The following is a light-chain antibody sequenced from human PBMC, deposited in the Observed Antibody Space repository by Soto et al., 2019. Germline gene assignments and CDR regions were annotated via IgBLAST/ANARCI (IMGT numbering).Light chain of an antibody. Sequence: ETVMTQSPATLSVSPGEGAVLSCRASQSVSSYVAWYQQRPGQAPRVLIYGASTRATDIPIRFSGSGSGTEFTLTIGSLQSEDSAVYYCQQYKDWPKTFGQGTKVEIK. CDR1: QSVSSY. CDR3: QQYKDWPKT. V-gene: IGKV3-15*01. J-gene: IGKJ1*01. CDR2: GAS.